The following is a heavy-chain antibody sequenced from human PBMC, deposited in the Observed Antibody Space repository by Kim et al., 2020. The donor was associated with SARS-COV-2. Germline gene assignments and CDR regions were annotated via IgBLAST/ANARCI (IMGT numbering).Heavy chain of an antibody. CDR3: ARQTYYDSSGYYYIDAFDI. J-gene: IGHJ3*02. CDR1: GYSFTSYW. V-gene: IGHV5-10-1*01. CDR2: IDPSDSYT. D-gene: IGHD3-22*01. Sequence: GESLKISCKGSGYSFTSYWISWVRQMPGKGLEWMGRIDPSDSYTNYSPSFQGHVTISADKSISTAYLQWSSLKASDTAMYYCARQTYYDSSGYYYIDAFDIWGQGTMVTVSS.